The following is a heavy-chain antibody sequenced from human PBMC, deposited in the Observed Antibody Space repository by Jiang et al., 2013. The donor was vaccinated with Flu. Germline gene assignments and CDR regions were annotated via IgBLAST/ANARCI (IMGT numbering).Heavy chain of an antibody. CDR2: INHSGST. V-gene: IGHV4-34*01. CDR1: GGSFSGYY. Sequence: SLTCAVYGGSFSGYYWSWIRQPPGKGLEWIGEINHSGSTNYNPSLKSRVTISVDTSKNQFSLKLSSVTAADTAVYYCAREKGSSRTYSYFDYWGQGTLVTVSS. CDR3: AREKGSSRTYSYFDY. D-gene: IGHD6-13*01. J-gene: IGHJ4*02.